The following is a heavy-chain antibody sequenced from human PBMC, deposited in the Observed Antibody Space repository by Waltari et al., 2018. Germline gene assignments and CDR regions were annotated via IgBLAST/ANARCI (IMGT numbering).Heavy chain of an antibody. J-gene: IGHJ5*02. V-gene: IGHV3-7*03. CDR3: ARDNSITGTTWGFDL. CDR2: IKGDGSKK. D-gene: IGHD1-20*01. Sequence: EVQLVESGGDLVQPGGSLRLSCVASGFTFSNYWMSWVRQAPGKGLQWVADIKGDGSKKYYVDSVKGRFTSSRDNAEKSVYLQMSSLRAEDTAIYYCARDNSITGTTWGFDLWGQGTLVTISS. CDR1: GFTFSNYW.